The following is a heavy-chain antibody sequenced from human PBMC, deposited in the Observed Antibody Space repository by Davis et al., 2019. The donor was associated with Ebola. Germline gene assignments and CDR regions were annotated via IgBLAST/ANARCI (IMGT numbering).Heavy chain of an antibody. CDR2: INPSGGST. Sequence: ASVKVSCKASGYTFTSYYMHWVRQAPGQGLEWMGIINPSGGSTSYAQKFQGRVTMTRDTSTSTVYMELSSLRSEDTAVYYCARDPDGIVGARGWFDPWGQGTLVTVSS. CDR1: GYTFTSYY. D-gene: IGHD1-26*01. CDR3: ARDPDGIVGARGWFDP. V-gene: IGHV1-46*01. J-gene: IGHJ5*02.